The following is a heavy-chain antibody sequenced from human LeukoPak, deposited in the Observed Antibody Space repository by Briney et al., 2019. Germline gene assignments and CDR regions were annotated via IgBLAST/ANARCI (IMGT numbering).Heavy chain of an antibody. CDR2: IIPILGIA. D-gene: IGHD1-7*01. J-gene: IGHJ4*02. Sequence: ASVKVSCKASGGTFSSYANSWVRQAPGQGLEWLGRIIPILGIANYAQKFQGRVTITADKSTSTAYMELSSLRSEDTAVYYCARDRVTGTPTGADYWGQGTLVTVSS. CDR3: ARDRVTGTPTGADY. CDR1: GGTFSSYA. V-gene: IGHV1-69*04.